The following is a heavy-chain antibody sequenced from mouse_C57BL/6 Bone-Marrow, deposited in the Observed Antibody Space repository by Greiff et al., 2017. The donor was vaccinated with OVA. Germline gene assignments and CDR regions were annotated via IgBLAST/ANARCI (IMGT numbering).Heavy chain of an antibody. Sequence: VKLMESGAELAKPGASVKLSCKASGYTFTSYWMHWVKQRPGQGLDWIGYINPSSGYTKYNQKFKDKATLTADKSSSTAYMQLSSLTYEDSAVYYCARCYYYGSSYPSWFAYWGQGTLVTVSA. V-gene: IGHV1-7*01. D-gene: IGHD1-1*01. CDR3: ARCYYYGSSYPSWFAY. CDR1: GYTFTSYW. J-gene: IGHJ3*01. CDR2: INPSSGYT.